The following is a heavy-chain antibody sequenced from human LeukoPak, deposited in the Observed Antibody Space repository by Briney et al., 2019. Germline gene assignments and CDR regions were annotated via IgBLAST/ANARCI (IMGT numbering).Heavy chain of an antibody. J-gene: IGHJ4*02. CDR1: GGSISSYY. V-gene: IGHV4-59*01. Sequence: PSETLSLTCTGSGGSISSYYWSWIRQPPGKGLEWIGYIYYSGSTNYNPSLKSRVTISVDTSKNQFSLKLSSVTAADTAVYYCARSGFYTVTTLDYWGQGTLVTVSS. D-gene: IGHD4-17*01. CDR2: IYYSGST. CDR3: ARSGFYTVTTLDY.